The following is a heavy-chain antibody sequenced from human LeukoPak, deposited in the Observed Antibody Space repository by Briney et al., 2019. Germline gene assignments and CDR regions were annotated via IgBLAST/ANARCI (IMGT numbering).Heavy chain of an antibody. CDR1: GYTFTGYY. Sequence: GASVKVSCKASGYTFTGYYMHWVRQAPGQGLEWMGWINPNSGGTNYAQKSQGRVTMTRDTSISTAYMELSRLRSDDTAVYYCARGSPSSGWPDNWFDPWGQGTLVTVSS. CDR2: INPNSGGT. CDR3: ARGSPSSGWPDNWFDP. D-gene: IGHD6-19*01. V-gene: IGHV1-2*02. J-gene: IGHJ5*02.